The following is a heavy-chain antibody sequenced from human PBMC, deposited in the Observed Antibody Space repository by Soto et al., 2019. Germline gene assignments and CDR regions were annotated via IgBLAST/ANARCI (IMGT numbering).Heavy chain of an antibody. D-gene: IGHD4-17*01. J-gene: IGHJ6*02. CDR2: IYHSGST. CDR1: GGSISSGGYS. Sequence: SETLSLTCAVSGGSISSGGYSWSWIRQPPGKGLEWIGYIYHSGSTYYNPSLKSRVTISVDRSKDQFSLKLSSVTAADTAVYYCARDVPRDYGDYGFVIDFWGQGTTVTGSS. V-gene: IGHV4-30-2*01. CDR3: ARDVPRDYGDYGFVIDF.